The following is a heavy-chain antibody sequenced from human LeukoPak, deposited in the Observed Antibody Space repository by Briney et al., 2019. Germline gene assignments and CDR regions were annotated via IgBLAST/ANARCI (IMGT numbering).Heavy chain of an antibody. V-gene: IGHV4-4*09. CDR2: IHHRGST. Sequence: SETLSLTCTVSGGSINSYYWSWIRQPPGKGLEWIGHIHHRGSTNYNPSFKSRLTISVDTSKSQFSLELRSMTAADTAVYYCARWEVRLNAFEMWGQGTMVTVSS. J-gene: IGHJ3*02. CDR1: GGSINSYY. D-gene: IGHD3-10*01. CDR3: ARWEVRLNAFEM.